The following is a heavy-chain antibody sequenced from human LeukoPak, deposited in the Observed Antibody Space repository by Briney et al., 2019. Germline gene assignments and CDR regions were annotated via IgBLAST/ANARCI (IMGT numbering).Heavy chain of an antibody. D-gene: IGHD5-24*01. V-gene: IGHV4-4*08. CDR2: IYTSGST. Sequence: SETLSLTCTVSGGSISSYYWSWIRQPPGKGLEWIGRIYTSGSTNYNPSLKSRVTISVDTSKNQFSLKLSSVTAADTAVYYCASGARLLVEMATINYYYYMDVWGKGTTVTISS. CDR3: ASGARLLVEMATINYYYYMDV. CDR1: GGSISSYY. J-gene: IGHJ6*03.